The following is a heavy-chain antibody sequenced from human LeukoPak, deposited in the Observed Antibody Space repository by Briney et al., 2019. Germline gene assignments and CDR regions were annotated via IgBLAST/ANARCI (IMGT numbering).Heavy chain of an antibody. J-gene: IGHJ6*03. CDR2: ILPIFGTA. CDR1: GGTFSSYA. D-gene: IGHD4-23*01. CDR3: ARDHPVAPHRKALNYYYYMDV. Sequence: ASVNVACNASGGTFSSYAISWVRQAPGQGLEWMGGILPIFGTANYAQKFQGRVTITADESTSTAYMELSSLRSEDTAVYYCARDHPVAPHRKALNYYYYMDVWGKGTTVTVSS. V-gene: IGHV1-69*01.